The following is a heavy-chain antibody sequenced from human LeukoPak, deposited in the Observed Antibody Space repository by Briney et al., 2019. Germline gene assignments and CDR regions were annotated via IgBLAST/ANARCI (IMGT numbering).Heavy chain of an antibody. D-gene: IGHD2-2*01. CDR3: ARAYCSSTSCYSVLYFDY. V-gene: IGHV4-34*01. CDR1: GGSFSGYY. J-gene: IGHJ4*02. Sequence: SETLSLTCAVYGGSFSGYYWSWIRQPPGKGLEWIGEINHSGSTNYNPSLKSRVTISVDTPKNQFSLKLSSVTAADTAVYYCARAYCSSTSCYSVLYFDYWGQGTLVTVSS. CDR2: INHSGST.